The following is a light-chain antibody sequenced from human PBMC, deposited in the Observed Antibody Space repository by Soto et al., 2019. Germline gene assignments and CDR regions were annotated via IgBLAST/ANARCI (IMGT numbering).Light chain of an antibody. CDR3: QQFSSYPLT. CDR1: QSINSD. Sequence: EIVMTQSSATLSVSPGERVILSCRASQSINSDLAWYQQKPGQAPRFLIYGASTRATGISARFSGSGSGTEFTLTISRLEPEDFAVYYCQQFSSYPLTFGGGTKVDIK. CDR2: GAS. V-gene: IGKV3-15*01. J-gene: IGKJ4*01.